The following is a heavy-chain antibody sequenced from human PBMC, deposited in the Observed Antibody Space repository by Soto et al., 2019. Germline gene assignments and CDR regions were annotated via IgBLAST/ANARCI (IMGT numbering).Heavy chain of an antibody. CDR2: IYYSGST. V-gene: IGHV4-31*03. CDR1: GGSVSSGGYY. J-gene: IGHJ3*02. D-gene: IGHD1-1*01. Sequence: SETLSLTCTVSGGSVSSGGYYWSWIRQHPGKGLEWIGYIYYSGSTYYNPSLKSRVTISVDTSKNQFSLKLSSVTAADTAVYYCARDLKTGTRLGAFDIWGQGTMVT. CDR3: ARDLKTGTRLGAFDI.